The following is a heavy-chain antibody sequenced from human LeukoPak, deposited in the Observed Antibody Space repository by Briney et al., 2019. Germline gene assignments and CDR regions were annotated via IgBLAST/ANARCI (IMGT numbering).Heavy chain of an antibody. CDR3: ARNLPYTSGSGTAFDI. CDR1: GFTFSDSY. V-gene: IGHV3-11*01. D-gene: IGHD6-19*01. J-gene: IGHJ3*02. Sequence: GGSLRLSCAASGFTFSDSYMSWIRQAPGKGLEWVSYISSSGSAVYYADSVKGRFTISRDNAKNSLYLQMNSLRAEDTALYYCARNLPYTSGSGTAFDIWGQGTMVTVSS. CDR2: ISSSGSAV.